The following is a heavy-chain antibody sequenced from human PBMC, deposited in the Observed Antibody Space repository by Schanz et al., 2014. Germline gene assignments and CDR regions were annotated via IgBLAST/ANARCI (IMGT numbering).Heavy chain of an antibody. CDR2: INPDSGDT. CDR3: ARVYRWQHILGHFDS. J-gene: IGHJ4*02. Sequence: QVQLVQSGPEVKKPGASVRVSCQASGYTFVGYYIHWLRQAPEQGLEWMGWINPDSGDTSYVQNWQGGVTMTRDTSSTTAYRDLSRLTSDDTAVYYCARVYRWQHILGHFDSWGQGSLVTVSS. CDR1: GYTFVGYY. V-gene: IGHV1-2*02. D-gene: IGHD6-13*01.